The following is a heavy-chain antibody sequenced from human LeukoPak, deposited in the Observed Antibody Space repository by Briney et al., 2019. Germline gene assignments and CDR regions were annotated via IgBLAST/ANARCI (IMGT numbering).Heavy chain of an antibody. CDR1: GGSISSYY. V-gene: IGHV4-4*07. CDR2: IYSTGST. J-gene: IGHJ4*02. Sequence: PSETLSLTCTVSGGSISSYYWSWIRQPAGKGLEWIGRIYSTGSTNYNPSLKCRVTMSVDTSKNQFSLRLRSVTAADTAVYYCARQIASAGTAGFDFWGQGALVTVSS. CDR3: ARQIASAGTAGFDF. D-gene: IGHD6-13*01.